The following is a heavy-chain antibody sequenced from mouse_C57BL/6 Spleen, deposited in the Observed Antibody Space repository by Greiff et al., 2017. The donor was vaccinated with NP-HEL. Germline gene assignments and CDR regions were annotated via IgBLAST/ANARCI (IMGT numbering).Heavy chain of an antibody. V-gene: IGHV5-17*01. CDR2: ISSGSSTI. J-gene: IGHJ2*01. Sequence: EVNVVESGGGLVKPGGSLKLSCAASGFTFSDYGMHWVRQAPEKGLEWVAYISSGSSTIYYADTVKGRFTISRDNAKNTLFLQMTSLRSEETAMYYCARKEAYYYGFDYWGQGTTLTVSS. D-gene: IGHD1-1*01. CDR1: GFTFSDYG. CDR3: ARKEAYYYGFDY.